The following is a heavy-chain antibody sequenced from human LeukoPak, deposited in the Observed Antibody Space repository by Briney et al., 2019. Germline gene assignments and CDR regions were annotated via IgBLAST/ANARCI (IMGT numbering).Heavy chain of an antibody. V-gene: IGHV1-18*01. CDR2: ISAYNGNT. J-gene: IGHJ6*03. CDR1: GYTFTSYG. Sequence: GASVKVSCKASGYTFTSYGISWVRQAPGQGLEWMGWISAYNGNTNYAQKLQGRVTMTTDTSTSTVYMELSSLRSEDTAVYYCARGEANWNWDYYYMDVWGKGTTVTVSS. D-gene: IGHD1-7*01. CDR3: ARGEANWNWDYYYMDV.